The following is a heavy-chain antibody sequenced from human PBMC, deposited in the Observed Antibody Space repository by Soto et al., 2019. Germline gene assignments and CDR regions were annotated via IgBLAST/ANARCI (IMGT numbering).Heavy chain of an antibody. D-gene: IGHD6-13*01. J-gene: IGHJ5*02. CDR1: GGSISISNW. Sequence: SETLSLTFAVSGGSISISNWWSWVRHPPGTGLEWIGEIYHSGSTNYNPSLKSRVTISVDKSKNQFSLKLSSVTAADTAVYYCAREVYSSSWYPYNWFDPWGQGTLVTVSS. CDR3: AREVYSSSWYPYNWFDP. CDR2: IYHSGST. V-gene: IGHV4-4*02.